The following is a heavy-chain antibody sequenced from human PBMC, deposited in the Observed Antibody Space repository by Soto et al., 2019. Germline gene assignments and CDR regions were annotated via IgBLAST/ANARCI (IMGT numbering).Heavy chain of an antibody. CDR1: GYTFSSYA. Sequence: ASVKVSCKASGYTFSSYAITWVRQAPGQGLEWMGWISADNGDTKYALKFQGRVTMTTDTSTTTAYMKLRSLRADDTAVYYCARRARDYYYCLDVWGQGTTVTVSS. J-gene: IGHJ6*02. CDR2: ISADNGDT. V-gene: IGHV1-18*01. CDR3: ARRARDYYYCLDV.